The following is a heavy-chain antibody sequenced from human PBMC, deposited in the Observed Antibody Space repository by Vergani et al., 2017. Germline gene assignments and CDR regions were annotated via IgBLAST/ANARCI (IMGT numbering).Heavy chain of an antibody. V-gene: IGHV1-69*08. Sequence: QVQLVQSGAEVKKPGSSVKVSCKASGATFRSNTISWVRQVPGQGLEWMGRIIPVLGKTKYAQDFQGRLTITADTSTSTAYMELTSLRSQDTAVYYCARDKYYYGSGSYDMGLYWGQGTLVTVSS. J-gene: IGHJ4*02. D-gene: IGHD3-10*01. CDR3: ARDKYYYGSGSYDMGLY. CDR1: GATFRSNT. CDR2: IIPVLGKT.